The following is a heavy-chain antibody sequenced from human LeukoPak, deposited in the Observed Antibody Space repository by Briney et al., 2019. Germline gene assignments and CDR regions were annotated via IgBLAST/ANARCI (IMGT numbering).Heavy chain of an antibody. CDR3: AREGPIYYDSSGYFDY. J-gene: IGHJ4*02. CDR2: INHSGST. Sequence: SETLSLTCAVYGGSFSDYYWSWIRQPPGKGLEWIGEINHSGSTNYNPSLKSRVTILVDTSKNQFSLKLSSVTAADTAVYYCAREGPIYYDSSGYFDYWGQGTLVTVSS. V-gene: IGHV4-34*01. D-gene: IGHD3-22*01. CDR1: GGSFSDYY.